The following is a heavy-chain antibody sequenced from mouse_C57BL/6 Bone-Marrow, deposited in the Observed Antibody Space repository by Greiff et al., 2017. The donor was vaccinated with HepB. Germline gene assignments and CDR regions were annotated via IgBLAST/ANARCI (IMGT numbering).Heavy chain of an antibody. D-gene: IGHD1-1*01. CDR2: IYPGSGST. Sequence: QVHVKQSGAELVKPGASVKMSCKASGYTFTSYWITWVKQRPGQGLEWIGDIYPGSGSTNYNEKFKSKATLTVDTSSSTAYMQLSSLTSEDSAVYYCARYYYGSSYVASWFAYWGQGTLVTVSA. CDR3: ARYYYGSSYVASWFAY. V-gene: IGHV1-55*01. CDR1: GYTFTSYW. J-gene: IGHJ3*01.